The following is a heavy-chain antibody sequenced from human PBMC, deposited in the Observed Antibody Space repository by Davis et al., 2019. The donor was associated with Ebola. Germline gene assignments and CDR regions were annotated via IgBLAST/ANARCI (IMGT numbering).Heavy chain of an antibody. CDR2: VYHAGNT. V-gene: IGHV4-59*01. Sequence: SETLSLTCTVSRDSISPYYWSWLRQSPGKGLEWIGYVYHAGNTHYNPSLESRVTISVDTSKNQFSLKLSSVTAADTAVYYCARVSWGFIDYWGQGTLVTVSS. CDR3: ARVSWGFIDY. J-gene: IGHJ4*02. D-gene: IGHD3-10*01. CDR1: RDSISPYY.